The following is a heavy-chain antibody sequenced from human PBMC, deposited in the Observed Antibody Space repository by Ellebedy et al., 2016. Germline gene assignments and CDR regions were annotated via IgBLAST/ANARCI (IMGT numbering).Heavy chain of an antibody. CDR1: GGSISSGGYY. J-gene: IGHJ6*02. CDR2: INHSGST. D-gene: IGHD5-18*01. V-gene: IGHV4-39*07. Sequence: SETLSLTXTVSGGSISSGGYYWSWIRQPPGKGLEWIGEINHSGSTNYNPSLKSRVTISVDMFKNQFSLKLSSVTAADTAVYYCARDRYSYGYGYYYGMDVWGQGTTVTVSS. CDR3: ARDRYSYGYGYYYGMDV.